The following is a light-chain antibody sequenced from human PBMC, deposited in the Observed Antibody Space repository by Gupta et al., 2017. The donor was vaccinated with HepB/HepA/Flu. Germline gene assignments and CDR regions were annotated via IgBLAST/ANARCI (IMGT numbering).Light chain of an antibody. V-gene: IGLV2-14*01. CDR3: SSDTTTSAVEV. J-gene: IGLJ2*01. CDR1: TSDVGGYNH. CDR2: DVY. Sequence: QSALIQPASVSGSPGQSITISFTGTTSDVGGYNHFCWYQPSAGKAPKLIIYDVYYRPSGISNRFSGSKSGNTASLTISGLQAEEEANYYCSSDTTTSAVEVFGGGTKLTVL.